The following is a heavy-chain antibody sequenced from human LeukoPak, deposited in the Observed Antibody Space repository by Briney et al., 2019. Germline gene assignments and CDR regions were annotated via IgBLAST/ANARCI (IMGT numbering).Heavy chain of an antibody. CDR2: IYYSGST. Sequence: PSETLSLTCTVSGGSISSYYWSWIRQPPGKELEWIGYIYYSGSTNYNPSLKSRVTISVDTSKNQFSLKLSSVTAADTAVYYCARERNLGAFDIWGQGTMVTVSS. J-gene: IGHJ3*02. CDR3: ARERNLGAFDI. V-gene: IGHV4-59*12. CDR1: GGSISSYY.